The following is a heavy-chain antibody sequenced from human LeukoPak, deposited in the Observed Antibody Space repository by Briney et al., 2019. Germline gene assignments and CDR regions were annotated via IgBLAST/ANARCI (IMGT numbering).Heavy chain of an antibody. CDR2: VSGSGSRT. J-gene: IGHJ4*02. Sequence: GGSLRLSCAASGFTFSTYAMTWVRQAPGNALQRVSAVSGSGSRTYYADSVKGRFTISRDNSKNTLYLQMNSLRAEDTAVYYCAKFKGGPNSWYFDHWGQGTLVTVSS. CDR3: AKFKGGPNSWYFDH. V-gene: IGHV3-23*01. CDR1: GFTFSTYA. D-gene: IGHD6-13*01.